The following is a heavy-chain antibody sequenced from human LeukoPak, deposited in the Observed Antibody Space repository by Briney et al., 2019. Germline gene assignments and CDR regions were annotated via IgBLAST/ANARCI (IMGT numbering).Heavy chain of an antibody. CDR2: IIPIFGTA. Sequence: SVKVSCKASGGTFSTYGISWVRQAPGQGLEWMGGIIPIFGTANYAQKLQGRVTITADESTSTTYMELSSLRSEDTAVYYCAILSYITMIVVVITQDAFDIWGQGTMVTVSS. CDR1: GGTFSTYG. V-gene: IGHV1-69*13. J-gene: IGHJ3*02. D-gene: IGHD3-22*01. CDR3: AILSYITMIVVVITQDAFDI.